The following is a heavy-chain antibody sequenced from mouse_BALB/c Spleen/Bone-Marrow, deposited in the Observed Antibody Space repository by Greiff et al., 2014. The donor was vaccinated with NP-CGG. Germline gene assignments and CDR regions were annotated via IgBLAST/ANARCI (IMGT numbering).Heavy chain of an antibody. J-gene: IGHJ4*01. D-gene: IGHD2-3*01. Sequence: QVQLKESGAELVKPGASVKLSCKASGYTFTSYWMHWVKQRPGQGLEWIGEIDPSDSYTNYNQKFEGKATLTVDKSSSTAYMQLSSLTSEDSAVYFCARWLLRYYAMDDWGQGTSVTVSS. V-gene: IGHV1-69*02. CDR3: ARWLLRYYAMDD. CDR1: GYTFTSYW. CDR2: IDPSDSYT.